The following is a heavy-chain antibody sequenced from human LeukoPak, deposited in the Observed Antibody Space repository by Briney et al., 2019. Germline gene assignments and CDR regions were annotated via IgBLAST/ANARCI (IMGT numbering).Heavy chain of an antibody. CDR1: GGSISSSSHY. CDR2: MYYSGST. CDR3: ARDLHDVGATDY. D-gene: IGHD1-26*01. J-gene: IGHJ4*02. V-gene: IGHV4-39*07. Sequence: PSETLFLTCTVSGGSISSSSHYWGWIRQPPGKGLEWIGSMYYSGSTYHNPSLKSRVTISIDTSKNQLSLKVSSVTAADTAVYYCARDLHDVGATDYWGQGTLVTVSS.